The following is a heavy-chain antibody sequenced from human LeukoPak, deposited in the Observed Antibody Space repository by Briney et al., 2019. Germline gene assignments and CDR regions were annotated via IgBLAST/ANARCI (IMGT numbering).Heavy chain of an antibody. V-gene: IGHV4-59*12. D-gene: IGHD1-26*01. J-gene: IGHJ4*02. CDR2: IYSSGST. CDR1: PASINGYY. Sequence: PSETLTLTCTVSPASINGYYWSWIRQPPGKGPEWIGYIYSSGSTNYNPSLKSRVTISVDTSKNQFSLKLSSVTAADTAVYYCARGRIVGATTRGGGDYWGQGTLVTVSS. CDR3: ARGRIVGATTRGGGDY.